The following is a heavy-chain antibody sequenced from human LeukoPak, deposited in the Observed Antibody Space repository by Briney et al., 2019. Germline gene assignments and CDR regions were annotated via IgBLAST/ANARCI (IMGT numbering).Heavy chain of an antibody. CDR3: ATGPTMPEPNTSPGLLDF. D-gene: IGHD2-2*01. Sequence: ASVKVSRKVSGYSLTELSTHWVRQAPGKGLEWMGGVDPESGAAMYAQKLQGGVTMTEDTSTDTAYMELNSLTSDDTAVYYCATGPTMPEPNTSPGLLDFWGQGTLVTVSS. CDR1: GYSLTELS. V-gene: IGHV1-24*01. J-gene: IGHJ4*02. CDR2: VDPESGAA.